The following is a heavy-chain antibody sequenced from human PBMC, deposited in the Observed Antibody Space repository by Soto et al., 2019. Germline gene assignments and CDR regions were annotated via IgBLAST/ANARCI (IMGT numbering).Heavy chain of an antibody. Sequence: QVQLVQSGAEVKKPGSSVKVSCKASGGTFSSYTISWVRQAPGQGLEWMGRIIPILGIANYAQKCQGRVTITADKSTSTAYMELSSLRSEDTAVYYCARGATVTTWTFDYWGQGTLVTVSS. V-gene: IGHV1-69*02. D-gene: IGHD4-17*01. CDR2: IIPILGIA. CDR3: ARGATVTTWTFDY. J-gene: IGHJ4*02. CDR1: GGTFSSYT.